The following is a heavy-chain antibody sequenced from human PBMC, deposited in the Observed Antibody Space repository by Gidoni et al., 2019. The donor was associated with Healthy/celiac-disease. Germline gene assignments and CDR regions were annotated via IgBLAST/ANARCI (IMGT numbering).Heavy chain of an antibody. CDR2: IKQNGSEK. J-gene: IGHJ3*02. D-gene: IGHD3-10*01. CDR1: GFTFSSYW. V-gene: IGHV3-7*01. CDR3: ARHVHYYGVVDAFDI. Sequence: VQLVESGGGLVQPGGSLILSCAASGFTFSSYWMRWVRQAQGKGLEWVANIKQNGSEKYYEDYVKSRFTISRDNAKNSLYRQMNSLRAEDTAVYYCARHVHYYGVVDAFDIWGQGTMVTVSS.